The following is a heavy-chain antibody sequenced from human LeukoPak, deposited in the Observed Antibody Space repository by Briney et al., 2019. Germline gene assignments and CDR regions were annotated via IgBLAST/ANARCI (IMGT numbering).Heavy chain of an antibody. CDR2: ISYDGSNK. V-gene: IGHV3-30*18. CDR3: AKVEGSYFYYYYYGMDV. Sequence: PGGSLRLSCAASGFTFSSYGMHWVRQAPGKGLEWVAVISYDGSNKYYADSVKGRFTISRDNSKNTLYLQMNSLRAEDTAVYYCAKVEGSYFYYYYYGMDVWGQETTVTVSS. D-gene: IGHD1-26*01. CDR1: GFTFSSYG. J-gene: IGHJ6*01.